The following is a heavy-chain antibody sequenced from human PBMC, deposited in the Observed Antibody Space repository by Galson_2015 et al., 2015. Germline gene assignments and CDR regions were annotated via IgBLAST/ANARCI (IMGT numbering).Heavy chain of an antibody. CDR1: GFTFTSYD. J-gene: IGHJ6*02. V-gene: IGHV1-8*02. D-gene: IGHD3-10*01. CDR3: ARGGRPYSGSYYPLYGYYCFDV. Sequence: SVRVSCKASGFTFTSYDMNWVRQAPGQGLEWVAWMRRNSGNTGYAHTFQGRFTMTRNTSISTAYMEMNSLRSEDTAVYYCARGGRPYSGSYYPLYGYYCFDVWGQGTPVTVSS. CDR2: MRRNSGNT.